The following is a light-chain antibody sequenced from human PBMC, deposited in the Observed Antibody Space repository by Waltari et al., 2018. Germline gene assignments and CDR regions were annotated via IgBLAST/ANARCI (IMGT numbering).Light chain of an antibody. CDR2: DVA. J-gene: IGLJ2*01. CDR3: TSYTNTNTVL. Sequence: QSALTQPASVSGSPGQSITISFTGTSSDVGAYNYVSWYQQHPGKAPKLLIYDVARWPSGISNRFSGSKSGNTASLTISGLQAEDEADYYCTSYTNTNTVLFGGGTKVTVL. CDR1: SSDVGAYNY. V-gene: IGLV2-14*01.